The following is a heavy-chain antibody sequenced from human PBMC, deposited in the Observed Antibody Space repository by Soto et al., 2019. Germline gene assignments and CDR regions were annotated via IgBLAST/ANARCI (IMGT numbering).Heavy chain of an antibody. V-gene: IGHV1-69*13. Sequence: ASVKISCKASGGTFSSYAISWVRQAPGQGLEWMGGIIPIFGTANYAQKFQGRVTITADESTSTAYMELSSLRSEDTAVYYCASLLIVDTAIYYYYGMDVWGQGTTVTVSS. J-gene: IGHJ6*02. CDR1: GGTFSSYA. CDR3: ASLLIVDTAIYYYYGMDV. D-gene: IGHD5-18*01. CDR2: IIPIFGTA.